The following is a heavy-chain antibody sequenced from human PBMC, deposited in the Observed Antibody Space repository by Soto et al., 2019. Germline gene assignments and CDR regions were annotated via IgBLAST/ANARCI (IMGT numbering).Heavy chain of an antibody. D-gene: IGHD3-22*01. V-gene: IGHV3-30*18. J-gene: IGHJ4*02. CDR3: AKDRSYYYDSSGYSPEFNY. CDR2: ISYDGSNK. CDR1: GFTFSSYG. Sequence: QVQLVESGGGVVQPGRSLRLSCAASGFTFSSYGMHWVRQAPGKGLEWVAVISYDGSNKYYADSVKGRFTISRDNSKNTLDLQMNSLRAEDTAVYYCAKDRSYYYDSSGYSPEFNYWGQGTLVTVSS.